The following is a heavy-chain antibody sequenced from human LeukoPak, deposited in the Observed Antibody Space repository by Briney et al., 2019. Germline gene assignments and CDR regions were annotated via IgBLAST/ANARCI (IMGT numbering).Heavy chain of an antibody. D-gene: IGHD5-12*01. J-gene: IGHJ4*02. CDR2: ISSNGGST. CDR1: GFTISSYA. Sequence: GGSLRLSCSASGFTISSYAMHWVRQAPGKGLEYVSSISSNGGSTYYADSVKGRFTNSRDNSKNTLFLQMSSLRTEDTAVYYCASPYSGYDYNFDHWGQGTLVTVSS. CDR3: ASPYSGYDYNFDH. V-gene: IGHV3-64D*06.